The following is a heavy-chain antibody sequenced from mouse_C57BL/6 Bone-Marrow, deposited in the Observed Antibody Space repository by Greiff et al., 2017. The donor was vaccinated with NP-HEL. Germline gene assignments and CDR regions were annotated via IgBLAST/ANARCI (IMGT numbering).Heavy chain of an antibody. CDR2: ISYDGSN. CDR1: GYSITSGYY. Sequence: VQLKESGPGLVKPSQSLSLTCSVTGYSITSGYYWNWIRQFPGNKLEWMGYISYDGSNNYNPSLKNRISITRDTSKNQFFLKLNSVTTEDTATYYCARGGSYDYDGPRFDYWGQGTLVTVSA. D-gene: IGHD2-4*01. J-gene: IGHJ3*01. V-gene: IGHV3-6*01. CDR3: ARGGSYDYDGPRFDY.